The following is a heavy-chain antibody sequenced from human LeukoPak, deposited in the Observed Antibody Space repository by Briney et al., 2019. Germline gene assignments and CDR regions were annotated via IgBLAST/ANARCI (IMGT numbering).Heavy chain of an antibody. D-gene: IGHD3-10*01. J-gene: IGHJ6*04. Sequence: GGSLKLSCAASGFTFSGSAMHWVRQASGKGLKWVGRIRSKANSYATAYAASVKGRFTISRDDSKNTAYLQMNSLKTEDTAVYYCTRHGDYYGSGSYSRDVWGKGTTVTVSS. CDR3: TRHGDYYGSGSYSRDV. V-gene: IGHV3-73*01. CDR1: GFTFSGSA. CDR2: IRSKANSYAT.